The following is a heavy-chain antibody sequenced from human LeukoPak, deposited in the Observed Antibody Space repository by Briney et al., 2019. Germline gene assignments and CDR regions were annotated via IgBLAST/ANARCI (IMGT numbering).Heavy chain of an antibody. CDR1: GFTFSKFG. CDR3: AKERCSGSACYIFDS. D-gene: IGHD2-15*01. Sequence: GGSLRLSCAASGFTFSKFGMHWVRQTPGKGLECVAVISYDGSNTYYADSVKGRFTISRDNSKSTLSLQLSSLGVEDTAVYYCAKERCSGSACYIFDSWGQGTLVIVSA. V-gene: IGHV3-30*18. J-gene: IGHJ4*02. CDR2: ISYDGSNT.